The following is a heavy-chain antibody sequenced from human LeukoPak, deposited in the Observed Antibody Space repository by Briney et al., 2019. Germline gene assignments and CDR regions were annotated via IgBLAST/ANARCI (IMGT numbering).Heavy chain of an antibody. V-gene: IGHV4-34*01. J-gene: IGHJ4*02. D-gene: IGHD3-10*01. CDR3: ARGLDYYGSGGYADY. CDR2: INHSGST. CDR1: GGSFSGYY. Sequence: PSETLSLTCAVYGGSFSGYYWSWIRQPPGKGLEWIGEINHSGSTNYNPSLKSRVTISVDTSKNQFSLKLSSVTAADTAVYYCARGLDYYGSGGYADYWGQGTLVTVSS.